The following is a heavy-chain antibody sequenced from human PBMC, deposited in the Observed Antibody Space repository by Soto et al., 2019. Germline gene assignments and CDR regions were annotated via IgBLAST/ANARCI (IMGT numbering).Heavy chain of an antibody. CDR2: IYYSRST. CDR3: VRGGCTNGVCYVPVYGMDV. J-gene: IGHJ6*02. D-gene: IGHD2-8*01. V-gene: IGHV4-31*03. CDR1: GGSISSGGYY. Sequence: TLSLACTVSGGSISSGGYYWSCIRQHPGKGLEWIGYIYYSRSTYYNPSLKSRVTISVDTSKHQFSLQLSSVSAADTAVYYCVRGGCTNGVCYVPVYGMDVWGQGTTVTVS.